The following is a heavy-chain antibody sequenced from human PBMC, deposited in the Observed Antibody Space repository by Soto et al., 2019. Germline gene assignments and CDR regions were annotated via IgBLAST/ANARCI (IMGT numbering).Heavy chain of an antibody. D-gene: IGHD3-22*01. CDR2: ISSSSSYI. J-gene: IGHJ3*02. Sequence: GXSLTLSCAASGFTFSSYSMNWVRQAPGKGLEWVSSISSSSSYIYYADSVKGRFTISRDNAKNSLYLQMNSLRAEDTAVYYCARGPLFSSGGNDAFDILGQGTMVTVSS. CDR3: ARGPLFSSGGNDAFDI. CDR1: GFTFSSYS. V-gene: IGHV3-21*01.